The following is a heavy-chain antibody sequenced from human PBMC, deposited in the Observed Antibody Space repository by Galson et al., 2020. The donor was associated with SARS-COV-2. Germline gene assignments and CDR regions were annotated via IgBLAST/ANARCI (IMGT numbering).Heavy chain of an antibody. V-gene: IGHV1-24*01. CDR2: FDPEDGET. D-gene: IGHD6-6*01. CDR3: ATAPPLYSSSSGNWFDP. J-gene: IGHJ5*02. Sequence: RQDGSVKVSCKVSGYTLTELSMHWVRQAPGKGLEWMGGFDPEDGETIYAQKFQGRVTMTEDTSTDTAYMELSSLRSEDTAVYYCATAPPLYSSSSGNWFDPWGQGTLVTVSS. CDR1: GYTLTELS.